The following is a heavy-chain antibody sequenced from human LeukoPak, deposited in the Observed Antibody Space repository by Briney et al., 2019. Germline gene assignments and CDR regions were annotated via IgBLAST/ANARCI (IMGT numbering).Heavy chain of an antibody. CDR3: ARIESHYDILTGYYPTHFDY. CDR1: GGSISSYY. V-gene: IGHV4-59*01. CDR2: IYYSGST. Sequence: PSETLSLTCTVSGGSISSYYWSWIRQPPGKGLEWIGYIYYSGSTNYNPSLKSRVTISVDTSKNQFSLKLSSVTAADTAVYYCARIESHYDILTGYYPTHFDYWGQGTLVTVSS. D-gene: IGHD3-9*01. J-gene: IGHJ4*02.